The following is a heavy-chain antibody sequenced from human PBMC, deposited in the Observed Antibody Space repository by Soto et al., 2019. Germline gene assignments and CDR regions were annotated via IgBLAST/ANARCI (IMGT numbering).Heavy chain of an antibody. D-gene: IGHD1-26*01. J-gene: IGHJ4*02. CDR2: INPSSGGT. V-gene: IGHV1-2*02. Sequence: ASVKVSCKASGYTFTGYYMHWVRQAPGQGLEWMGWINPSSGGTNYAQKFQGRVTMTRDTSISTAYMELSRLRSDDTAVYYCATDSLLVGATANYFDYWGQGTLVTVSS. CDR1: GYTFTGYY. CDR3: ATDSLLVGATANYFDY.